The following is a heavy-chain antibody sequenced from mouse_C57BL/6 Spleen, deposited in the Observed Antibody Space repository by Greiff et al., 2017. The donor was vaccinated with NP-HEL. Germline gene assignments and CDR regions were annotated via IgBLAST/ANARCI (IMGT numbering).Heavy chain of an antibody. V-gene: IGHV1-59*01. Sequence: QVQLQQPGAELVRPGTSVKLSCKASGYTFTSYWMHWVKQRPGQGLEWIGVIDPSDSYTNYNQKFKGKATLTVDTSSSTAYMQLSSLTSEDSAVYYCASSGTDYWGQGTTLTVSS. CDR1: GYTFTSYW. CDR2: IDPSDSYT. J-gene: IGHJ2*01. CDR3: ASSGTDY. D-gene: IGHD4-1*01.